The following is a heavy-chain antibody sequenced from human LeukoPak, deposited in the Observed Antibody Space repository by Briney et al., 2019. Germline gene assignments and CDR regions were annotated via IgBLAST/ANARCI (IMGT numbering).Heavy chain of an antibody. CDR2: ISSSSSYI. Sequence: GGSLRLSCAASGFTFSSYSMNWVRQAPGKGLEWVSSISSSSSYIYYADSVKGRFTISRDNAKNSLYLQMNSLRAEDTAVYYCATEGLWPQTGTTGYYYYMDVWGKGTTVTVSS. CDR3: ATEGLWPQTGTTGYYYYMDV. CDR1: GFTFSSYS. J-gene: IGHJ6*03. D-gene: IGHD1-7*01. V-gene: IGHV3-21*01.